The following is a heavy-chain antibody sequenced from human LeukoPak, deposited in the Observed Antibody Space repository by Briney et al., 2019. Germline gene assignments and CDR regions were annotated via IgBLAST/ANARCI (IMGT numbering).Heavy chain of an antibody. CDR3: ARESRLMITLDY. J-gene: IGHJ4*02. CDR1: GGSISSYY. CDR2: IYTSGST. V-gene: IGHV4-4*08. Sequence: SETLSLTCTVSGGSISSYYWSWIRQPPGKGLEWIGYIYTSGSTNYNPSLKSRVTISVDTSKNQFSLKLSSVTAADTAVYYYARESRLMITLDYWGQGTLATVSS. D-gene: IGHD6-25*01.